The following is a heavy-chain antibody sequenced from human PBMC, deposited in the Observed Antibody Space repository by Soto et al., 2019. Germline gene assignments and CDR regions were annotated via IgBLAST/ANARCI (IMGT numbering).Heavy chain of an antibody. CDR2: IGPTEAHAP. CDR3: AKDAIPYNGRDDAFDL. Sequence: PGGSLRLSCVASGYPFGDYAMRWVRQAPGKGLEWVSAIGPTEAHAPAYAASVKGRFTISRDNSRNILYLQMTNLRAEDTGVYYCAKDAIPYNGRDDAFDLWGQGTMVTV. V-gene: IGHV3-23*01. CDR1: GYPFGDYA. J-gene: IGHJ3*01. D-gene: IGHD2-2*02.